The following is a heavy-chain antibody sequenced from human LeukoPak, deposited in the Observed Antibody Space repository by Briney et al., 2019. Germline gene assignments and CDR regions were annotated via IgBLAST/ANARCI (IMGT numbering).Heavy chain of an antibody. CDR1: GFTLSVYW. CDR3: VRDMRGGWKFDY. Sequence: GGSLRLSCAASGFTLSVYWMSWVRQAPGKGPEWVANIKQDGSEIYYVDSVKGRFTISRDNAKNSLYLQMNSLRAEDSAVYYCVRDMRGGWKFDYWGQGTLVTVSS. D-gene: IGHD6-19*01. J-gene: IGHJ4*02. V-gene: IGHV3-7*03. CDR2: IKQDGSEI.